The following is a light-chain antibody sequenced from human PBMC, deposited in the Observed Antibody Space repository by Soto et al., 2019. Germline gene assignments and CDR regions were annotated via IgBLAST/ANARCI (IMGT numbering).Light chain of an antibody. CDR2: KAS. CDR3: QPYNSYSEA. V-gene: IGKV1-5*03. CDR1: QTISSW. Sequence: DIQMTQSPSTLSGSVGDRVTITCRASQTISSWLAWYQQKPGKAPKLLIYKASTLKSGVPSRFSGSGSRTEFTPTISSLQPDDFATYYCQPYNSYSEAFGQATKVELK. J-gene: IGKJ1*01.